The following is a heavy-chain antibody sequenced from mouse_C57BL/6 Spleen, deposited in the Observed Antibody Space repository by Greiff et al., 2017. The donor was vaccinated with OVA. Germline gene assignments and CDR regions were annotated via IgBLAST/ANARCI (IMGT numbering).Heavy chain of an antibody. CDR1: FSPFPSSC. D-gene: IGHD2-2*01. CDR2: IDPSDSYT. V-gene: IGHV1-50*01. CDR3: ARSWGYYGYFDV. J-gene: IGHJ1*03. Sequence: QLPQPVAELVQPGSSVTLSCQSSFSPFPSSCLPLVQQRPGQGLEWIGEIDPSDSYTNYNQKFKGKATLTVDTSSSTAYMQLSSLTSEDSAVYYCARSWGYYGYFDVWGTGTTVTVSS.